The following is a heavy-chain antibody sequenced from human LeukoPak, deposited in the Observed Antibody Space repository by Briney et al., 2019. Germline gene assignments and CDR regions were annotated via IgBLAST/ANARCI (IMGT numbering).Heavy chain of an antibody. CDR2: ISGFGGAT. CDR1: GFTFSSFA. Sequence: PGGSLRLSCTASGFTFSSFAMTWVRQAPGKGLEWVSSISGFGGATYYADSGKDRFTISRDNSKNTLYLQMNNLRVEDTAVYYCAKDNILVTGTPTSFSDYWGQGTLVTVSS. D-gene: IGHD2-21*02. CDR3: AKDNILVTGTPTSFSDY. V-gene: IGHV3-23*01. J-gene: IGHJ4*02.